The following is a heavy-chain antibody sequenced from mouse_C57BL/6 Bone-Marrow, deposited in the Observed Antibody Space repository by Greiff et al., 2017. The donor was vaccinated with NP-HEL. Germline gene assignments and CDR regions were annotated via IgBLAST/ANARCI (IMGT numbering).Heavy chain of an antibody. CDR3: ARSRLSYDYSWFAY. CDR2: IYPRSGNT. Sequence: QVQLQQSGAELARPGASVKLSCKASGYTFTSYGISWVKQRTGQGLEWIGEIYPRSGNTYYNEKFKGKATLTADKSSSTAYMELRSLTSEDSAVYFCARSRLSYDYSWFAYWGQGTLVTVSA. V-gene: IGHV1-81*01. CDR1: GYTFTSYG. D-gene: IGHD2-4*01. J-gene: IGHJ3*01.